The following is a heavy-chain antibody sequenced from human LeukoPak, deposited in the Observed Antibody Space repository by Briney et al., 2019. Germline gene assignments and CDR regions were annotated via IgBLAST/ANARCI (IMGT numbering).Heavy chain of an antibody. CDR1: GGSISGSSYF. V-gene: IGHV4-39*07. Sequence: SETLSLTCTVSGGSISGSSYFWGWIRQPPGKGLEWIGSIYYSGSTYYNPSLKSRVTISVDTSKNQFSLKLTSVTAAATAVYYCAAHVTVTTFDYWGQGTLVTVSS. CDR3: AAHVTVTTFDY. D-gene: IGHD4-17*01. J-gene: IGHJ4*02. CDR2: IYYSGST.